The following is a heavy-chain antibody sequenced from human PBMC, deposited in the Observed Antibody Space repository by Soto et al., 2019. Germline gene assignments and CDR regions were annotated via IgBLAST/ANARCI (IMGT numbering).Heavy chain of an antibody. CDR1: GYTFTSYG. CDR3: ARVRPEYSSSAGDY. Sequence: ASVKVSCKASGYTFTSYGISWVRQAPGQGLEWMGWISAYNGNTNYAQKLQGRGTMTTDTSTSTAYMGLRSLRSADTAVYYCARVRPEYSSSAGDYWGQGTLVTVSS. D-gene: IGHD6-6*01. J-gene: IGHJ4*02. V-gene: IGHV1-18*01. CDR2: ISAYNGNT.